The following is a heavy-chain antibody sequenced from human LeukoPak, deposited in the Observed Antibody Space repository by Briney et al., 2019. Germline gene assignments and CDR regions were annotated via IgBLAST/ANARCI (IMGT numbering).Heavy chain of an antibody. CDR1: GYTFTSYD. Sequence: ASVKVSCKASGYTFTSYDINWVRQATGQGLEWMGWMNPNSGNTGYARKFQGRVTMTRNTSISTAYMELSSLGSEDTAVYYCARGVRVTVTTSWFDPWGQGTLVTVSS. V-gene: IGHV1-8*01. J-gene: IGHJ5*02. D-gene: IGHD4-17*01. CDR2: MNPNSGNT. CDR3: ARGVRVTVTTSWFDP.